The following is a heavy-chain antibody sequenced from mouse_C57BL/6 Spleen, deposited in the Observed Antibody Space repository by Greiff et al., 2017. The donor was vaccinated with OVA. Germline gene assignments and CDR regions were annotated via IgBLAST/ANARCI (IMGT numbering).Heavy chain of an antibody. V-gene: IGHV1-55*01. CDR2: IYPVSGST. CDR3: ARGGYYDYDPYAMDY. Sequence: VQLQQSGAELVKPGASVKMSCKASGYTFTSYWITWVKQRPGQGLEWIGDIYPVSGSTNYNEKFKSKATLTVDTSSSTAYMQLSSLTSEDSAVYYCARGGYYDYDPYAMDYWGQGTSVTVSS. CDR1: GYTFTSYW. J-gene: IGHJ4*01. D-gene: IGHD2-4*01.